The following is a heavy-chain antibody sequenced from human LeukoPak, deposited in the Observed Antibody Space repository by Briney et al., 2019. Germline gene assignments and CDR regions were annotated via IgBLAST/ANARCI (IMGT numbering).Heavy chain of an antibody. J-gene: IGHJ4*02. CDR1: GYTFTSYD. CDR2: MNPNSGST. V-gene: IGHV1-8*03. Sequence: ASVKVASKASGYTFTSYDINWVRQATGQGLEWMGWMNPNSGSTGYAQKFQGRVTITRNTSISTAYMELSGLRSEDTAVYYCARGRSTGYPYYFEYWGQGTLVTVSS. CDR3: ARGRSTGYPYYFEY. D-gene: IGHD5-12*01.